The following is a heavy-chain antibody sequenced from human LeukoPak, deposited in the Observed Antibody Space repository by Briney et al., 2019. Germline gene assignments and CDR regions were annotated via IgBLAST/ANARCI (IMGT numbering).Heavy chain of an antibody. D-gene: IGHD5-18*01. Sequence: AASVKVSCKASGYTFTSYGISWVRQAPGQGLEWMGWISAYNGNTNYAQKLQGRVTMTTDTSTSTVYMELRSLRSDDTAVYYCARGSASRGYSYGLPFDYWGQGTLVTVSS. CDR1: GYTFTSYG. CDR3: ARGSASRGYSYGLPFDY. CDR2: ISAYNGNT. J-gene: IGHJ4*02. V-gene: IGHV1-18*01.